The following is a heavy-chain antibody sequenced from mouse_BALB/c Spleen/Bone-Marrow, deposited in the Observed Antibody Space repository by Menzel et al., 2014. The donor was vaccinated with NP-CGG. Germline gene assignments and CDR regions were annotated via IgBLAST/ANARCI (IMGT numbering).Heavy chain of an antibody. CDR1: GFNIKDTY. CDR3: AHAITYGSFDY. D-gene: IGHD1-1*01. J-gene: IGHJ2*01. CDR2: IDPANGNT. V-gene: IGHV14-3*02. Sequence: EVQLQQSGTELVKPGASVKLSCTASGFNIKDTYMHWVKQRPEQGLEWIGRIDPANGNTKYDPKFQGKATITADTSSNTADLQRSSLTSEDTLVSYCAHAITYGSFDYWGQDATLTHSS.